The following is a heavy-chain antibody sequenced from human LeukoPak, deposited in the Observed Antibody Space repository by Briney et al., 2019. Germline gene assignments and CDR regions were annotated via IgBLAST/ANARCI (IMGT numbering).Heavy chain of an antibody. D-gene: IGHD3-16*01. J-gene: IGHJ5*02. Sequence: PGGSLRLSCAVSGFTFSDYYMSWIRQAPGKGLEWVSYISSGGSTISHADSVKGRFTISRDNAENSLYLQMNSLRAEDTAVYYCARGPYVQAHNWFDPWGQGTLVTVSS. CDR3: ARGPYVQAHNWFDP. CDR2: ISSGGSTI. V-gene: IGHV3-11*01. CDR1: GFTFSDYY.